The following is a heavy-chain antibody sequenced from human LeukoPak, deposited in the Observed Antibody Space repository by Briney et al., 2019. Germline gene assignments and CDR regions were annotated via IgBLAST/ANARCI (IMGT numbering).Heavy chain of an antibody. V-gene: IGHV4-4*02. Sequence: PSGTLSLTCAVSGGSISSSNWWSWVRQPPGKGLEWIGEIYHSGSTNYNPSLKSRVTISVDTSKNQFSLKLSSVTAADTAVYYCARDTKSAVVTGDYWGQGTLVTVSS. CDR3: ARDTKSAVVTGDY. CDR2: IYHSGST. D-gene: IGHD4-23*01. J-gene: IGHJ4*02. CDR1: GGSISSSNW.